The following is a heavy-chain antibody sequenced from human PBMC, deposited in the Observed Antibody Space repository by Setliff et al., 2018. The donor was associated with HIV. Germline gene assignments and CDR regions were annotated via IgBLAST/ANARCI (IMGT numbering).Heavy chain of an antibody. CDR3: ARPAATWYFDY. J-gene: IGHJ4*02. Sequence: ASVKVSCKASGYTFTNYGITWVRQAPGHGLEWMGWIGAKNDNANYARQFQGRVTMTTDTSTNTVCMELRSLTADDTAVYYCARPAATWYFDYWGQGTLVTVSS. D-gene: IGHD2-2*01. CDR2: IGAKNDNA. V-gene: IGHV1-18*01. CDR1: GYTFTNYG.